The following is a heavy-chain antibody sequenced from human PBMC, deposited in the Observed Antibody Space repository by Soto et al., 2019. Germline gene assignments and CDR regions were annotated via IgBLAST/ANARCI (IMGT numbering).Heavy chain of an antibody. CDR1: GFIVSGDS. Sequence: RLPCASSGFIVSGDSVNRVRQAPGKGLEWVSSIRSSSSYIYYADSVKGRFTISRDNAKNSLYLQMNSLRAEDTAVYYCARESSSGWPYWGQGTLVTVS. V-gene: IGHV3-21*01. CDR3: ARESSSGWPY. D-gene: IGHD6-19*01. CDR2: IRSSSSYI. J-gene: IGHJ4*02.